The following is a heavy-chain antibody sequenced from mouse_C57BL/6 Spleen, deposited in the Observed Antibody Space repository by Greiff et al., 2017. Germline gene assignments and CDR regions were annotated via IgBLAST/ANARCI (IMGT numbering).Heavy chain of an antibody. J-gene: IGHJ2*01. D-gene: IGHD2-4*01. V-gene: IGHV5-17*01. Sequence: EVKVVESGGGLVKPGGSLKLSCAASGFTFSDYGMHWVRQAPEQGLEWVAYISSGSSTIYYADTVKGRFTISRDNAKNTLFLQMTSLRSEDTAMYYCARGDYDAYDFDYWGQGTTLTVSS. CDR1: GFTFSDYG. CDR3: ARGDYDAYDFDY. CDR2: ISSGSSTI.